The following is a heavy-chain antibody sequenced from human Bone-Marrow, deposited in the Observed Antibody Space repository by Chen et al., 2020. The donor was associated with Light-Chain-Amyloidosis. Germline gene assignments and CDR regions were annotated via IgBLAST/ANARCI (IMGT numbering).Heavy chain of an antibody. Sequence: QVQLVESGGGVVQPGRSLRLSCAASGFTFSSYGMHWVGQAPGEGLEWVAVRSDDGSNKYYADTVKGRFTISRDNSKNTLYLQMNSLRSEDTAVYYWSKEYNTMIVVARPRGIDYCGQGTLVTVSS. J-gene: IGHJ4*02. CDR3: SKEYNTMIVVARPRGIDY. V-gene: IGHV3-30*18. CDR2: RSDDGSNK. CDR1: GFTFSSYG. D-gene: IGHD3-22*01.